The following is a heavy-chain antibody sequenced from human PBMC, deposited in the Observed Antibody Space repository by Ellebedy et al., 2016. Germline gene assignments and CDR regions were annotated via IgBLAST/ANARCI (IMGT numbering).Heavy chain of an antibody. D-gene: IGHD6-19*01. CDR3: AKWNGGWYAFEV. CDR2: VFHTGTT. J-gene: IGHJ3*01. V-gene: IGHV4-59*02. CDR1: GGSVSSAY. Sequence: SETLSLTCKVSGGSVSSAYWNWIRRPPGKGLEWIGYVFHTGTTNYSPSLRSRVTMSVDTSKSQFSLGLTSVTAADTAVYYCAKWNGGWYAFEVWGQGTMVTVSS.